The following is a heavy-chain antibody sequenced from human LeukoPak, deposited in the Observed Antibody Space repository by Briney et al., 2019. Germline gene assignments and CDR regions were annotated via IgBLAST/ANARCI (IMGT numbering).Heavy chain of an antibody. Sequence: GGSLRLSFAASGFTVRSNYMNWVRQAPGKGLEWVSRIYSGCTTYYADSVKGRFTVSRDNPKNTLYLQMNSLRADDTAVYYCARESYGGKGAFDMWGQGTRVTVSS. J-gene: IGHJ3*02. CDR1: GFTVRSNY. V-gene: IGHV3-53*01. CDR3: ARESYGGKGAFDM. D-gene: IGHD4-23*01. CDR2: IYSGCTT.